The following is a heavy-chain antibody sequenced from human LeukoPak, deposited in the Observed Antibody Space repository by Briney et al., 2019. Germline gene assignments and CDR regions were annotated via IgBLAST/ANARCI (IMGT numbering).Heavy chain of an antibody. CDR1: GFTFSSYS. CDR2: ISSSSSYI. D-gene: IGHD6-19*01. CDR3: ARSVGSGRFDY. J-gene: IGHJ4*02. Sequence: PGGSLRLSCAASGFTFSSYSMNWVRQAPGKGLEWVSSISSSSSYIYYADSVKGRFTISRDNSKNTLYLQMNSLRAEDTAVYFCARSVGSGRFDYWGQGTLVTVSS. V-gene: IGHV3-21*01.